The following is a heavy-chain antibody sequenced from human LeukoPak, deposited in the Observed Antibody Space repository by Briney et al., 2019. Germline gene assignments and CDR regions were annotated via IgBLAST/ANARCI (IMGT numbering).Heavy chain of an antibody. CDR2: IYHSGST. Sequence: SETLSLTCAVSGGSISSSNWWSWVRQPPGKGLEWIGEIYHSGSTNYNPSLKSRVTISVDKSTNQFSLKLSSVTAADPAVYYCARVYSRENYFDYWGQGTLVTVSS. V-gene: IGHV4-4*02. J-gene: IGHJ4*02. CDR3: ARVYSRENYFDY. D-gene: IGHD5-18*01. CDR1: GGSISSSNW.